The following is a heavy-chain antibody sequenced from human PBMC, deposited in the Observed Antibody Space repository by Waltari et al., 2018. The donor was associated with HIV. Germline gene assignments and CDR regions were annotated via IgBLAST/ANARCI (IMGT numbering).Heavy chain of an antibody. CDR3: AKELRSGYSYYYYGMDV. CDR2: IRYDGNTK. J-gene: IGHJ6*02. V-gene: IGHV3-30*02. CDR1: GLSFSISG. Sequence: QGQLVESGGGVVKPGGSLRRSCAAAGLSFSISGMPWVRQAPGKGLEWVTFIRYDGNTKYYADSVKGRFTISRDNSKNTLYLQMSSLRAEDTAVYYCAKELRSGYSYYYYGMDVWGQGTTVTVSS. D-gene: IGHD2-15*01.